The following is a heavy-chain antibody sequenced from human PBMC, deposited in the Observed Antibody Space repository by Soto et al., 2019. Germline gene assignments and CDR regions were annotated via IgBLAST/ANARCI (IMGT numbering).Heavy chain of an antibody. D-gene: IGHD6-19*01. Sequence: PVGSLKLSCAASGFTFSSYAMSWVRQAPGKGLEWVSAISGSGGSTYYADSVKGRFTISRDNSKNTLYLQMNSLRAGDTAVYYCAKGSSGWDDFGYWGQGTLVTVSS. J-gene: IGHJ4*02. CDR1: GFTFSSYA. V-gene: IGHV3-23*01. CDR2: ISGSGGST. CDR3: AKGSSGWDDFGY.